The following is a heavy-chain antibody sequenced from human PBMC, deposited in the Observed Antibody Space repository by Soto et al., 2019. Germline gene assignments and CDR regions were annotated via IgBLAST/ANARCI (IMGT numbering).Heavy chain of an antibody. J-gene: IGHJ4*02. CDR1: GGSITSGDYY. V-gene: IGHV4-30-4*01. Sequence: SATLSLTCTVSGGSITSGDYYWCWIRQPPGKGLEWIGYIYYSATTYYNPSLKSRLTISIDTSKNQFSLKLSSVTAADTAVYFCARGFRGVYFDFWGQGTLVTVS. CDR3: ARGFRGVYFDF. D-gene: IGHD3-10*01. CDR2: IYYSATT.